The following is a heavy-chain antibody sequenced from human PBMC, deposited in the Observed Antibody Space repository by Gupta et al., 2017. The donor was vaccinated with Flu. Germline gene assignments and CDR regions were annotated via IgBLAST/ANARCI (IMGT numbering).Heavy chain of an antibody. CDR2: ISYDGSNR. CDR3: ARDTVETD. J-gene: IGHJ4*02. D-gene: IGHD2-21*02. Sequence: SRSSYDMNWVRQAPGEGLEWVAVISYDGSNRYYADSVKGRFTISRDNSKNTLYLQMNSLRDEDTAVYYCARDTVETDWGQGTRVTVSS. CDR1: SRSSYD. V-gene: IGHV3-33*05.